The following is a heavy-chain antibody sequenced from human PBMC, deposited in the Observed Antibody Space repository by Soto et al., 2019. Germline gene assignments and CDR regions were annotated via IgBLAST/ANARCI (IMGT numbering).Heavy chain of an antibody. J-gene: IGHJ4*02. V-gene: IGHV4-59*01. CDR2: IYYSWST. D-gene: IGHD3-10*01. CDR1: GCSISSYY. CDR3: ARVGGFGELVFEY. Sequence: QVQLQESGQGLVKPSETLSLTCTVSGCSISSYYWSWIRQPPGKGLEWIGYIYYSWSTNYNPALKSRVTMSVDTSKNQFSLKLSSVTAADTAVYYCARVGGFGELVFEYRGQGTLVIVSS.